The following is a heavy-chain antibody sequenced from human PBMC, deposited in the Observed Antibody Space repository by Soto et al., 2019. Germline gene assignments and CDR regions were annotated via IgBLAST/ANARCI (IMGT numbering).Heavy chain of an antibody. D-gene: IGHD3-22*01. Sequence: PGGSLSLSCVASGFTFSSYWMHWVRQAPGKGLEWVSRINSDGSNKYYADSVKGRFTISRDNSKNTLYLQMNSLRAEDTAVYYCARAQSNYYDSSGYLQSWGQGTLVTVSS. CDR2: INSDGSNK. CDR1: GFTFSSYW. J-gene: IGHJ4*02. CDR3: ARAQSNYYDSSGYLQS. V-gene: IGHV3-74*01.